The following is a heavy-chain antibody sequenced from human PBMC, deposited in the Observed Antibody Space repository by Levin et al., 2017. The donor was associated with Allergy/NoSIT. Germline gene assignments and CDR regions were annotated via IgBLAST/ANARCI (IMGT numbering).Heavy chain of an antibody. V-gene: IGHV4-39*01. CDR3: AGRPLRAPTEWLLGNWYFDL. CDR2: VYYSGYT. D-gene: IGHD3-3*01. Sequence: PSETLSLTCTVSGGSIRTSNYYWGWIRQPPGQGLEWIGSVYYSGYTYYRPFLRSRVTISIDTSKNQFSLKLNSLIDADTAVYYCAGRPLRAPTEWLLGNWYFDLWGRGTLVTVSS. J-gene: IGHJ2*01. CDR1: GGSIRTSNYY.